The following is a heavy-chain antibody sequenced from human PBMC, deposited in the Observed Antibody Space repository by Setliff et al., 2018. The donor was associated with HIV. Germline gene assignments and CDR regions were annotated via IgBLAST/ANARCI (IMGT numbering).Heavy chain of an antibody. J-gene: IGHJ5*02. CDR3: ASSSGWYGAAQFDP. CDR2: INHSGGT. CDR1: GRSFSGYY. Sequence: PSETLSLTCAVYGRSFSGYYWNWIRQSPGKGLEWIGEINHSGGTNYNPSLKSRVTISLDTSKNQFSLKLSSLTAADTAVYYCASSSGWYGAAQFDPWGQGTRVTVSS. D-gene: IGHD6-19*01. V-gene: IGHV4-34*01.